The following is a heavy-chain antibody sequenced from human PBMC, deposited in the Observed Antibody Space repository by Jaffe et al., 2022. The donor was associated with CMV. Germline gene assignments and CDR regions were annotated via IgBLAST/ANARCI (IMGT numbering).Heavy chain of an antibody. CDR1: GYTFTGYY. V-gene: IGHV1-2*02. CDR2: INPNSGGT. Sequence: QVQLVQSGAEVKKPGASVKVSCKASGYTFTGYYMHWVRQAPGQGLEWMGWINPNSGGTNYAQKFQGRVTMTRDTSISTAYMELSRLRSDDTAVYYCARDPRDQAYNWNYLDYYYYGMDVWGQGTTVTVSS. J-gene: IGHJ6*02. D-gene: IGHD1-7*01. CDR3: ARDPRDQAYNWNYLDYYYYGMDV.